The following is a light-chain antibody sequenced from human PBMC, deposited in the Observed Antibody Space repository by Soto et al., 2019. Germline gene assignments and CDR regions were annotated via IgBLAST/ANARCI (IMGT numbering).Light chain of an antibody. Sequence: QSALTQPASVSGSPGQSITISCTGTSSDVGGYNYVSWYQQHPGKAPKLMIYEVNNRPSGVSNRFSGSKSGSTASLTISGLQAEDEADYYGSSYTSSSTLGVFGTGTKLTVL. V-gene: IGLV2-14*01. CDR2: EVN. CDR1: SSDVGGYNY. CDR3: SSYTSSSTLGV. J-gene: IGLJ1*01.